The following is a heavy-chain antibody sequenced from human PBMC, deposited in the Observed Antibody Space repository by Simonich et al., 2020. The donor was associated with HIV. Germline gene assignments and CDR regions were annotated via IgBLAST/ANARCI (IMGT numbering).Heavy chain of an antibody. CDR3: ARHMCSVISCSEGHNWFDP. Sequence: QVQLQQWGAGLLKPSETLSLTCAVYGGSFINYYWSWLRQPPGKGLEWIGEVNHSGSARNNPSHNSRVTISVDTSKNQFSLKLSSVTAADTAVYYCARHMCSVISCSEGHNWFDPWGQGTLVTVSS. CDR2: VNHSGSA. CDR1: GGSFINYY. V-gene: IGHV4-34*01. D-gene: IGHD2-2*01. J-gene: IGHJ5*02.